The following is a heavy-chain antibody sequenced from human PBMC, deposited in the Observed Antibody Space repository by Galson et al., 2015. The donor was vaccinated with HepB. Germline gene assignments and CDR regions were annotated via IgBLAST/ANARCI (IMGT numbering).Heavy chain of an antibody. D-gene: IGHD4-17*01. CDR1: GFTFSSYW. V-gene: IGHV3-7*01. J-gene: IGHJ4*02. Sequence: SLRLSCAASGFTFSSYWMSWVRQAPGKGLEWVADIKQDGSDKYYVDSVKGRFTIYRDTVKNSLFLQMNSLRAEDTAVFYCARVAASDYGDHAHFDYWGQGTLVTVSS. CDR3: ARVAASDYGDHAHFDY. CDR2: IKQDGSDK.